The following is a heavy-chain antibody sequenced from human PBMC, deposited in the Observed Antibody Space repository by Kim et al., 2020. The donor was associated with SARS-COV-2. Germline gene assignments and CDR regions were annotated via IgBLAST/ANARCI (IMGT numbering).Heavy chain of an antibody. CDR2: INDGGVRT. J-gene: IGHJ4*02. CDR3: EASDY. V-gene: IGHV3-23*01. Sequence: GGSLRLSCEASGFTFGRYAMSWARQAPGKGLEWVSTINDGGVRTHYADSVKGRFTISRDNSKNTLFLPMNSLRADDTAVYYCEASDYWGQGSLVTVSS. CDR1: GFTFGRYA.